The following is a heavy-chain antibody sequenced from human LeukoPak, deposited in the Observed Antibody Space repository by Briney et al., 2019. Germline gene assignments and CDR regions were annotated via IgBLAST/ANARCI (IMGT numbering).Heavy chain of an antibody. CDR1: GGSFSGYY. CDR3: ARGAYGSGSYKKPNWFDP. CDR2: INHSGST. J-gene: IGHJ5*02. Sequence: SETLSLTCAVYGGSFSGYYWSWIRQPPGKGLEWIGEINHSGSTNYNPSLKSRVTISVDTSKNRFSLKLSSVTAADTAVYYCARGAYGSGSYKKPNWFDPWGQGTLVTVSS. V-gene: IGHV4-34*01. D-gene: IGHD3-10*01.